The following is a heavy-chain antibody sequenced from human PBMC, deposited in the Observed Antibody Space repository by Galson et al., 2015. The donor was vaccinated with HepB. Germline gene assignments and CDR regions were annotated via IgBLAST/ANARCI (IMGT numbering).Heavy chain of an antibody. V-gene: IGHV1-3*01. CDR2: INAGNGNT. D-gene: IGHD3-10*01. CDR1: GYTFTSYA. Sequence: SVKVSCKASGYTFTSYAMHWVRQAPGQRLEWMGWINAGNGNTKYSQKFQGRVTITRDTSASTAYMELSSLRAEDTAVYYCARGMVGGVAHYDMDVWGQGTTVTVSS. J-gene: IGHJ6*02. CDR3: ARGMVGGVAHYDMDV.